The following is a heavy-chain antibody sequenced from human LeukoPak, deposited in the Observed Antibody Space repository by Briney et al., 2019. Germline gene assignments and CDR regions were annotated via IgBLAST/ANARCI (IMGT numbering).Heavy chain of an antibody. D-gene: IGHD2-15*01. CDR3: ARDGGLQTYFDY. J-gene: IGHJ4*02. V-gene: IGHV3-7*01. CDR1: GFSFRNYW. CDR2: TKPDGRAE. Sequence: GGSLRLSCAASGFSFRNYWMGWVRQAPGEGLEWVANTKPDGRAEYYADSVRGRFTASRDNANNLLYLQMNRLRAEYTAVYYCARDGGLQTYFDYWGQGTLLTVSS.